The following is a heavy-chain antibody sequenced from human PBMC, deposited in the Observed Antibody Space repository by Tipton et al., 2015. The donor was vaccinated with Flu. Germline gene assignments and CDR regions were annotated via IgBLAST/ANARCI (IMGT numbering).Heavy chain of an antibody. CDR3: ARGSPRIVGGLRKARERPFDY. V-gene: IGHV4-59*08. Sequence: TLSLTCTVSGGSISSYYWSWIRQPPGKGLEWIGYIYYSGSTNYNPSLKSRVTISVDTSKNQFSLKLSSVTAADTAVYYCARGSPRIVGGLRKARERPFDYWGQGTLVTVSS. J-gene: IGHJ4*02. D-gene: IGHD1-26*01. CDR2: IYYSGST. CDR1: GGSISSYY.